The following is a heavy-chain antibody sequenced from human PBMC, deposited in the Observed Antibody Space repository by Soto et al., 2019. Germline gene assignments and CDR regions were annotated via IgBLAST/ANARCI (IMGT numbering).Heavy chain of an antibody. J-gene: IGHJ3*02. CDR3: ARGGIAVVVAARDAFDI. V-gene: IGHV4-31*03. CDR2: IYYSGST. Sequence: SETLSLTCTVSGGSISSGGYYWSWIRQHPGKGMEWIGYIYYSGSTYYKLSLKSRVTISVDTSKNYFSLKLSSVTAADMAVYYCARGGIAVVVAARDAFDIWGQGTMVTVSS. D-gene: IGHD2-15*01. CDR1: GGSISSGGYY.